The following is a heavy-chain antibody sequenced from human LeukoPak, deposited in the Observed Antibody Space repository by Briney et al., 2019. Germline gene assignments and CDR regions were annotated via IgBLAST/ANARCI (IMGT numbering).Heavy chain of an antibody. CDR1: GYSISSGYY. D-gene: IGHD4/OR15-4a*01. Sequence: RPSETLSLTCTVSGYSISSGYYWGWIRQPPGKGLEWIASIYYSGSTYYNPSLKSRVTISVDTSKKQFSLKLTSVTAADTAAYYCALRESMVVIGFDGWGQGTLVTVSS. J-gene: IGHJ4*02. CDR2: IYYSGST. CDR3: ALRESMVVIGFDG. V-gene: IGHV4-38-2*02.